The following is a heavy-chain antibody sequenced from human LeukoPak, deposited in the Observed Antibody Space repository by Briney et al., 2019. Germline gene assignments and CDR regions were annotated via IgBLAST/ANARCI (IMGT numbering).Heavy chain of an antibody. J-gene: IGHJ4*02. Sequence: SETLSLTCAVSGYSISSGYYWGWIRQPPGTGREWIGSIYHFGTTYYNPSLKSRLTISIDTSKNHFSLQLTSVTAADTAVYYCARGYGSGSYYFASWGQGTLVTVSS. D-gene: IGHD3-10*01. CDR1: GYSISSGYY. CDR3: ARGYGSGSYYFAS. V-gene: IGHV4-38-2*01. CDR2: IYHFGTT.